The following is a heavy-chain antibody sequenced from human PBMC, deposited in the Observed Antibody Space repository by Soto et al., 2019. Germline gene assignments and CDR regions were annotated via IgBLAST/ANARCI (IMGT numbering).Heavy chain of an antibody. J-gene: IGHJ4*02. CDR3: VRMTRTAYGDYPFDH. Sequence: QITLKESGPTLVKPTQTLTLTCNYSGFSLSSSGGGVGWIRQPPGKALEWLALVYWDDDRRYSPSLMSRLALTSDTSKSQVGLTLTDMDPVDTATYYCVRMTRTAYGDYPFDHWGQGALVTVSA. CDR1: GFSLSSSGGG. V-gene: IGHV2-5*02. D-gene: IGHD4-17*01. CDR2: VYWDDDR.